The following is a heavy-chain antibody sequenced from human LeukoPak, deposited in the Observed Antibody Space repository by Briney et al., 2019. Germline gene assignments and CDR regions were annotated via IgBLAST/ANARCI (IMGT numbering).Heavy chain of an antibody. CDR3: ARHWEL. CDR1: GFTFSSYA. Sequence: GGSLRVSCAASGFTFSSYAMSWVRQAPGKGLEWVSTITTSGDSTYYADSVKGRFTISRDNSKNTLYLQMNSLRAEDTAVYYCARHWELRGQGTLVTVSS. J-gene: IGHJ4*02. V-gene: IGHV3-23*01. D-gene: IGHD1-26*01. CDR2: ITTSGDST.